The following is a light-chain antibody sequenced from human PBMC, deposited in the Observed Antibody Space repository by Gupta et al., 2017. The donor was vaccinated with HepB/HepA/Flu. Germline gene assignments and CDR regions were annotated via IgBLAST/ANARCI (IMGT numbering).Light chain of an antibody. CDR2: GNS. J-gene: IGLJ2*01. CDR1: SPNIGAGYD. Sequence: QSVLTQPPSLSGAPGQRVTISCTGSSPNIGAGYDVHWYQQLPGTAPKLLIYGNSNRPSGVPDRFSGSKSGTSASLAITGLQAEDEADYYCQSYDSSLSGYVVFGGGTKLTVL. CDR3: QSYDSSLSGYVV. V-gene: IGLV1-40*01.